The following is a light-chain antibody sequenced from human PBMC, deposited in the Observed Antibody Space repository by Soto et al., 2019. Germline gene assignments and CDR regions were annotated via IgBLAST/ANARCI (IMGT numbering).Light chain of an antibody. CDR2: DVS. CDR1: SSDVGGYNY. CDR3: CPYAGSHTWV. J-gene: IGLJ3*02. Sequence: QSALTQPRSVSGSPGQSVTISCTGTSSDVGGYNYVSWYQQHPGKAPKVIIYDVSKRPSGVPDRFSGSQSGNTASLTISGFQAEDEAYYHCCPYAGSHTWVFGGGTKLTVL. V-gene: IGLV2-11*01.